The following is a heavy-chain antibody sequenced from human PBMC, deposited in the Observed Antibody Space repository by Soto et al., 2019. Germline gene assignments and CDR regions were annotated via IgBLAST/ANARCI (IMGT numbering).Heavy chain of an antibody. CDR3: ARQSSSWHYYYGMDV. V-gene: IGHV4-39*01. J-gene: IGHJ6*02. CDR2: IYYSGST. D-gene: IGHD6-13*01. Sequence: SETLSLTCTVSGGSISSSSYYWGWIRQPPGKGLEWIGSIYYSGSTYYNPSLKSRVTISVDTSKKQFSLKLSSVTAADTAVYYCARQSSSWHYYYGMDVWGQGTTVTVSS. CDR1: GGSISSSSYY.